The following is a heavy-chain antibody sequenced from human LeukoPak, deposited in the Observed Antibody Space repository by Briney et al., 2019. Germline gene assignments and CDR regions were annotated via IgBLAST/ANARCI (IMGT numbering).Heavy chain of an antibody. Sequence: GGSLRLSCAASGFTFSSYAMSWVRQAPGKGLEWVSAISGSGGSTYYADSVKGRFTISRDNPKNTLYLQMFSLKPEDTAIYYCARVRIRISTFDALDVWGLGTMVTVSP. CDR1: GFTFSSYA. CDR3: ARVRIRISTFDALDV. J-gene: IGHJ3*01. CDR2: ISGSGGST. V-gene: IGHV3-23*01. D-gene: IGHD3-3*02.